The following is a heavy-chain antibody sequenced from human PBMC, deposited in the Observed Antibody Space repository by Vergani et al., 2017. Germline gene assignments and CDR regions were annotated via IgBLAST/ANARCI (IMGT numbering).Heavy chain of an antibody. Sequence: QVQLQQWGAGLLKPSETLSLTCAVYGGSFSGYYWSWIRQPPGKGLEWFGEINHSGSTNYNPSLKSRFTISVDTSKNQFSLKLSSVTAADTAVYYCARGRCIAARPPSSRSCYYYYYMDVWGKGTTVTVSS. CDR2: INHSGST. D-gene: IGHD6-6*01. CDR3: ARGRCIAARPPSSRSCYYYYYMDV. V-gene: IGHV4-34*01. J-gene: IGHJ6*03. CDR1: GGSFSGYY.